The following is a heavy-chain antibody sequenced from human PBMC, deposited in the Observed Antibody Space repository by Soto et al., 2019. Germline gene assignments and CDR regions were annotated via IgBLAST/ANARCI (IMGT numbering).Heavy chain of an antibody. D-gene: IGHD3-9*01. CDR2: INPNSGDT. V-gene: IGHV1-2*02. Sequence: GASVKVSCKASGYIFTCYHIHWVRQAPGRGLEWMGWINPNSGDTEYVQNFQGRVTMTRDTSFNLVYMEMSGLMSDDTAVYYCARDARGTRGFDEMDIWGQGTTVTVSS. CDR1: GYIFTCYH. J-gene: IGHJ6*02. CDR3: ARDARGTRGFDEMDI.